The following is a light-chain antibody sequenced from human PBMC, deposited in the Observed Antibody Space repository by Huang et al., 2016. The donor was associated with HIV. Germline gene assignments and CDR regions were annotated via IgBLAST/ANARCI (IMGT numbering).Light chain of an antibody. V-gene: IGKV3-15*01. Sequence: ERVLTQSPGTLSVSPGERATLSCRTSQGIGNSLAWYQLRPGQAPRLLIYEASIRASNIPARFRGGGSEIDFTLTISGLQSEDSAIYYCQQYHEWPRTFGQGTKVEIK. CDR3: QQYHEWPRT. CDR1: QGIGNS. J-gene: IGKJ2*01. CDR2: EAS.